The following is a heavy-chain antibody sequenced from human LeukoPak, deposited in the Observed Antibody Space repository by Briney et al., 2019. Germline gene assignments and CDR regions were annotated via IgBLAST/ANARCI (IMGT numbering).Heavy chain of an antibody. CDR2: INPSGGST. CDR1: GYTFTSYY. Sequence: ASVKVSCKASGYTFTSYYMHWVRQAPGQGLEWMGIINPSGGSTSYAQKFQGRVTMTRDTSTSTVYMELRSLRSEDTAVYYCARDSTMIVVATGAYYFDYWGQGTLVTVSS. V-gene: IGHV1-46*01. CDR3: ARDSTMIVVATGAYYFDY. J-gene: IGHJ4*02. D-gene: IGHD3-22*01.